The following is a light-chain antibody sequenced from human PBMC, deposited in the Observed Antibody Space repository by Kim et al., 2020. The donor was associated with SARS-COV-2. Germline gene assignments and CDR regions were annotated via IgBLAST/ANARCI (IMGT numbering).Light chain of an antibody. CDR3: QVWTTNSVF. CDR2: LDA. Sequence: VAPGQTATLTCGGDELGGKTVTWCSQGPGQAPVLVMYLDADRPSDIPAGFSGSSSGTPATLTISSVEAGDEADYFCQVWTTNSVFFGGGTRLTVL. J-gene: IGLJ2*01. CDR1: ELGGKT. V-gene: IGLV3-21*02.